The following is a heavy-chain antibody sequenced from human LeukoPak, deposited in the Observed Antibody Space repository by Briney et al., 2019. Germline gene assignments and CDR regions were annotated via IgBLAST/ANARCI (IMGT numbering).Heavy chain of an antibody. J-gene: IGHJ5*02. CDR3: AREVDFGVVPNWFDP. D-gene: IGHD3-3*01. Sequence: SQTLSLTCAVSGGSISSGSYYWSWIRQPDGKGLEWIGRIYTSRSTNYSPSLKSRVTISVDTSKNQFSLKLSSVTAADTAVYYCAREVDFGVVPNWFDPWGQGTLVTVSS. CDR1: GGSISSGSYY. CDR2: IYTSRST. V-gene: IGHV4-61*02.